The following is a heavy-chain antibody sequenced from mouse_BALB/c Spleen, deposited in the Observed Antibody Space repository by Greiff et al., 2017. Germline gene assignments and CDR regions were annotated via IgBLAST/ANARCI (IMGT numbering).Heavy chain of an antibody. J-gene: IGHJ4*01. Sequence: VKLQESGPGLVAPSQSLSITCTVSGFSLTSYGVHWVRQPPGKGLEWLGVIWAGGSTNYNSALMSRLSISKDNSKSQVFLKMNSLQTDDTAMYYCARVYYGSSYAMDYWGQGTSVTVSS. CDR2: IWAGGST. CDR1: GFSLTSYG. CDR3: ARVYYGSSYAMDY. V-gene: IGHV2-9*02. D-gene: IGHD1-1*01.